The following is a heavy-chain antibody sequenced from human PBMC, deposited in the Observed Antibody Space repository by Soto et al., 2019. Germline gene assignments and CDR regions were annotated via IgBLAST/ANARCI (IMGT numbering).Heavy chain of an antibody. CDR1: GYTFTGYY. D-gene: IGHD3-22*01. Sequence: ASVKVSCKASGYTFTGYYMHWVRQAPGQGLEWMGWINPNSGGTNYAQKFQGWVTMTRDTSISTAYMELSRLRSDDTAVYYCALAAYYYDSSGKDAFDIWGQGTMVTVS. CDR2: INPNSGGT. J-gene: IGHJ3*02. CDR3: ALAAYYYDSSGKDAFDI. V-gene: IGHV1-2*04.